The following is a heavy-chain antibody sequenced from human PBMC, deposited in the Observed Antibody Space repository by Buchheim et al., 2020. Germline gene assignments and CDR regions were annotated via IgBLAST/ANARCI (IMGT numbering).Heavy chain of an antibody. D-gene: IGHD5-12*01. CDR2: ISSSSSYI. Sequence: EVQLVESGGGLVKPGGSLRLSCAASGFTFSSYSMNWVRQAPGKGLEWVSSISSSSSYIYYADSVKGRFTISRDTAKNSLHLQMNSLRAEDTAVYYCARDDGYSGYDKDIDYWGQGTL. J-gene: IGHJ4*02. CDR3: ARDDGYSGYDKDIDY. V-gene: IGHV3-21*01. CDR1: GFTFSSYS.